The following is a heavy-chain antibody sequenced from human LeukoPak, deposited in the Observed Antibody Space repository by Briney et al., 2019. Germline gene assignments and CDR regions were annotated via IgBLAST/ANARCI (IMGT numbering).Heavy chain of an antibody. CDR1: GSTFTSYD. J-gene: IGHJ5*02. Sequence: GASVKVSCKASGSTFTSYDINWVRQATGQGREWMGWMNPTSGNTGYAQKFHGRVTITRNTTISTAYMELSSLRSEDTAVYYCARGQFYCSSTSCYGANWFDPWGQGTLVTVSS. V-gene: IGHV1-8*03. CDR3: ARGQFYCSSTSCYGANWFDP. CDR2: MNPTSGNT. D-gene: IGHD2-2*01.